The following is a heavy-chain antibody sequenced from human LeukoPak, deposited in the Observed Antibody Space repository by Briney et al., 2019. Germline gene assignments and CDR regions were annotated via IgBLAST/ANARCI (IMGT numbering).Heavy chain of an antibody. Sequence: PGGSLRLSCAASGFTFSSYDMHWVRQATGKGLEWVSAIGTAGDTYYPGSVKAPFTISRENAKNSLYLQMNSLRVGDTAVYYCAKVSVFKITFGGVIDWGQGTPVTVSS. CDR2: IGTAGDT. V-gene: IGHV3-13*04. D-gene: IGHD3-16*02. J-gene: IGHJ4*02. CDR3: AKVSVFKITFGGVID. CDR1: GFTFSSYD.